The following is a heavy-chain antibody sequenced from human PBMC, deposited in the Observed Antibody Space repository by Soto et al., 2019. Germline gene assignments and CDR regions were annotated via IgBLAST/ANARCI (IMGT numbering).Heavy chain of an antibody. Sequence: GGSRRLSCAGSWFTFSSYAMTWVRPGPGKGLEWVSAISGNGASTYYADSLEGRITISRDTSKNTLYLQMNSLRAEHTAEYYCAKNSGSDSYDPSGIEQWGQGTRVTVSS. CDR3: AKNSGSDSYDPSGIEQ. J-gene: IGHJ4*02. V-gene: IGHV3-23*01. D-gene: IGHD5-12*01. CDR2: ISGNGAST. CDR1: WFTFSSYA.